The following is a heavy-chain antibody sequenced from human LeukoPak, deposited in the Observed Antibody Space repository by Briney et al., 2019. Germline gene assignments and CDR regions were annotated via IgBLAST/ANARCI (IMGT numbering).Heavy chain of an antibody. Sequence: SETLSLTCAVYGGSFSGYYWSWIRQPPGKGLEWIGEINHSGSTNYNPSLKSRVTISVDTSKNRFSLKLSSVTAADTAVYYCTSFWGYTYGYADYWGQGTLITVSS. J-gene: IGHJ4*02. CDR1: GGSFSGYY. D-gene: IGHD5-18*01. V-gene: IGHV4-34*01. CDR3: TSFWGYTYGYADY. CDR2: INHSGST.